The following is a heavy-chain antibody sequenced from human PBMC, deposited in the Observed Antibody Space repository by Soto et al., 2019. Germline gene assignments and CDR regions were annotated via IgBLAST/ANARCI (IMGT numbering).Heavy chain of an antibody. CDR3: ARGVKYLNDGGYFYYHMDV. J-gene: IGHJ6*03. D-gene: IGHD1-1*01. CDR2: VHYTGSS. CDR1: GGSINSYF. V-gene: IGHV4-59*12. Sequence: QVQLQESGPGLVKPSETLSLTCTVSGGSINSYFWSWIRQPPGKGLEWIGYVHYTGSSNYSPSLKGRVNITGGTAKKPIPLKLNSVAAADTAVYYFARGVKYLNDGGYFYYHMDVWGKGTTVTVSS.